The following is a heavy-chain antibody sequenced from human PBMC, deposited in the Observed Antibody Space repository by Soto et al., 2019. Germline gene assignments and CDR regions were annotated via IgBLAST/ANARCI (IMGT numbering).Heavy chain of an antibody. D-gene: IGHD6-13*01. CDR3: ARAAAAGTDWFDP. Sequence: GASVKVSCKASGYTFTGYYMHWVRQAPGQGLEWMGWINPNSGGTNYAQKFQGWVTMTRDTSISTAYMELSRLRSDDTAVYYCARAAAAGTDWFDPWGQGTLVTVSS. CDR1: GYTFTGYY. V-gene: IGHV1-2*04. CDR2: INPNSGGT. J-gene: IGHJ5*02.